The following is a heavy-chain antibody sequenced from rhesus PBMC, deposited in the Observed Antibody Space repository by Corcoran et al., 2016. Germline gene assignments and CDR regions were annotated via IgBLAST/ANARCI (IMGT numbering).Heavy chain of an antibody. Sequence: QVQLQESGPGLVKPSETLSLTCAVSGGSISSGYYYWSWIRQPPGKGLEWIGYITYSGSTSYNPSLNSRVTISRDPSKNQFSLKLSSVTAADTAVYYCARDRNGWNNVSYWGQGVLVTVSS. V-gene: IGHV4-122*02. D-gene: IGHD1-20*01. CDR2: ITYSGST. CDR1: GGSISSGYYY. CDR3: ARDRNGWNNVSY. J-gene: IGHJ4*01.